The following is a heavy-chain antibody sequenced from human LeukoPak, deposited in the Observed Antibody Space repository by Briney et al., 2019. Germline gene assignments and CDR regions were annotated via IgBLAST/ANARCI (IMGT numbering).Heavy chain of an antibody. CDR3: AKAHYDILTGYYKSGHYYFDY. Sequence: GGSLRLSCAASGFTVTNNYMTWVRQAPGKGLEWVSVIYSGGNTYYADSVKGRFTISRDNSKNTLYLQMNSLRAEDTAVYYCAKAHYDILTGYYKSGHYYFDYWGQGTLVTVSS. CDR1: GFTVTNNY. J-gene: IGHJ4*02. D-gene: IGHD3-9*01. CDR2: IYSGGNT. V-gene: IGHV3-53*01.